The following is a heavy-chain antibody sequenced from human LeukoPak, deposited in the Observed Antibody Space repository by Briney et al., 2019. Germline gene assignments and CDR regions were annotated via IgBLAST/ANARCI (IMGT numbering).Heavy chain of an antibody. J-gene: IGHJ4*02. CDR3: ARGNSWYPFDY. Sequence: SETLSLTCTVSGGSIRGYYWSWIRQPPGKRLEWIAYIYNSVTTNYNPSLKSRLTISVDTSENQISLKLSSVTAADTAVYYCARGNSWYPFDYWGQGTLVTVSS. D-gene: IGHD6-13*01. V-gene: IGHV4-59*12. CDR2: IYNSVTT. CDR1: GGSIRGYY.